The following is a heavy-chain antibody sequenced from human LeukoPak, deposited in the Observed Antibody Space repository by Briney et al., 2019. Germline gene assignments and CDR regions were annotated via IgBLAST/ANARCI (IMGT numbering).Heavy chain of an antibody. D-gene: IGHD3-22*01. CDR3: SRGIHRMDYDSSGYYHY. V-gene: IGHV3-21*01. J-gene: IGHJ4*02. CDR1: GFTLSSYS. Sequence: PGGSLRLSCAASGFTLSSYSMNWVRQAPGKGLEWVSSISSSSSYIYYADSVKGRFTISRDNAKNSLYLQMNSLRAGDTAVFYCSRGIHRMDYDSSGYYHYWGQGTLVTVSS. CDR2: ISSSSSYI.